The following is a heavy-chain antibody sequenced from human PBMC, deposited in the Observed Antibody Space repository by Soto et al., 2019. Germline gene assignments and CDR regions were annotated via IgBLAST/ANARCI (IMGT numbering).Heavy chain of an antibody. V-gene: IGHV3-30*18. CDR2: ISYDGSNK. CDR3: AKDGGRPSDPFDY. CDR1: GFTFSSYG. Sequence: QVQLVESGGGVVQPGRSLRLSCAASGFTFSSYGMHWVRQAPGKGLEWVAVISYDGSNKYYADSVKGRFTISRDNSKNTLYLQMNSLRAEDTAVYYCAKDGGRPSDPFDYWGQGTLVTVSS. J-gene: IGHJ4*02. D-gene: IGHD1-26*01.